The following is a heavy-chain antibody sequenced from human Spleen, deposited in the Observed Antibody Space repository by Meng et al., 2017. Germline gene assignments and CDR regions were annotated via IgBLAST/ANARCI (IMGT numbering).Heavy chain of an antibody. CDR1: GYSFTHHG. CDR2: ISAYNGNT. D-gene: IGHD3-9*01. J-gene: IGHJ4*02. CDR3: AREGRNTILGIPEYYFDF. V-gene: IGHV1-18*01. Sequence: QVQLVQSGVEVKKPGASVKVSCKASGYSFTHHGITWVRQAPGQGLEWMGWISAYNGNTNYAQKFQGRVTMTTDTSTGTAYMALRSLRSDDTAVYYCAREGRNTILGIPEYYFDFWGQGTLVTVSS.